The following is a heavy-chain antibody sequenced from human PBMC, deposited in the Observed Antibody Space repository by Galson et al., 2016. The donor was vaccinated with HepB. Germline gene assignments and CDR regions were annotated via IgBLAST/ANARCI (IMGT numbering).Heavy chain of an antibody. V-gene: IGHV5-10-1*01. Sequence: QSGAEVKKPGESLRISCKGSGFSFTSFWITWVRQMPGKGLEWMGKIDPTDSYTNYSPSFQGHVTISADKSISTAYLQWNSLKAPETAVYFCATSTRDFPSHGALDIWGQGTMVTVS. CDR1: GFSFTSFW. D-gene: IGHD2-21*02. CDR2: IDPTDSYT. J-gene: IGHJ3*02. CDR3: ATSTRDFPSHGALDI.